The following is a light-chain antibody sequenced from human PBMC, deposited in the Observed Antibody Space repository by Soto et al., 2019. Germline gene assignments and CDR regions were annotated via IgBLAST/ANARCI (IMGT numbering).Light chain of an antibody. Sequence: SYELTQPPSVPVAPGKTARITCGGNNIGSKSVHWYQQKPGQAPVLVVYYDSDRPSGIPERFSGSNSGNTATLTISRVEAGDEADYYCQVWDSSSDPLVFGGGTKLTVL. CDR2: YDS. V-gene: IGLV3-21*04. CDR1: NIGSKS. J-gene: IGLJ3*02. CDR3: QVWDSSSDPLV.